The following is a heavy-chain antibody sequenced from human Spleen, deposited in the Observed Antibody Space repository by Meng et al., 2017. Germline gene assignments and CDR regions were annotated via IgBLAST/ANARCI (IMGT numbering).Heavy chain of an antibody. D-gene: IGHD6-19*01. CDR3: ARDHYSSGSYYFDY. J-gene: IGHJ4*02. V-gene: IGHV3-33*01. CDR2: IWYDGSHR. CDR1: GFTFSSNG. Sequence: GESLKISCVGSGFTFSSNGMYWVRQAPGKGLEWVAVIWYDGSHRDYADSVKGRFTISRDNSKNTLYLQMNSLRDEDTAVYYCARDHYSSGSYYFDYWGQGTLVTVSS.